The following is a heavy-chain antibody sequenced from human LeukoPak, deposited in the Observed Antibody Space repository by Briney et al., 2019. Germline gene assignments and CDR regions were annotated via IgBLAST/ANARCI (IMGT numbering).Heavy chain of an antibody. CDR3: ARDANYFGSGMTFNWFDP. D-gene: IGHD3-10*01. CDR2: ISYDGGSK. Sequence: GRSLRLSCAASGFTFSTYGTHWVRQAPGKGLEWVAVISYDGGSKYYADSVKGRFTISRDNSKNTLFLQMNSLRHEDTAMFYCARDANYFGSGMTFNWFDPWGQGTLVTVSS. J-gene: IGHJ5*02. V-gene: IGHV3-30*03. CDR1: GFTFSTYG.